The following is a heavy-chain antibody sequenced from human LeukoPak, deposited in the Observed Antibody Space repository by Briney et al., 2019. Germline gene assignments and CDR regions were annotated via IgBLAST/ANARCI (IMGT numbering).Heavy chain of an antibody. CDR2: MNPNSGNT. V-gene: IGHV1-8*01. J-gene: IGHJ6*04. CDR1: GYTFTSYD. Sequence: ASVKVSCKASGYTFTSYDINWVRQATGQGLEWMGRMNPNSGNTGYAQKFQGRVTMTRNTSISTAYMELSSLRSEDTAVYYCARAGGCTNGVCSRFVDVWGKGTTVTVSS. CDR3: ARAGGCTNGVCSRFVDV. D-gene: IGHD2-8*01.